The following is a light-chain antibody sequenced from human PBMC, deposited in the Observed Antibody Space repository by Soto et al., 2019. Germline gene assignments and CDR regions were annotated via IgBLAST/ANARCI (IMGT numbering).Light chain of an antibody. CDR2: DAS. J-gene: IGKJ5*01. V-gene: IGKV3-11*01. CDR3: QQRSNWPPEIT. Sequence: EIVLTQSPATLSLFPGERATLSCRASQSVSIYLAWYQQKPGQAPRPLIYDASNRATGIPARFSGSGSGTDFNLTISSLEPEDFAVYYCQQRSNWPPEITFGQGTRLEIK. CDR1: QSVSIY.